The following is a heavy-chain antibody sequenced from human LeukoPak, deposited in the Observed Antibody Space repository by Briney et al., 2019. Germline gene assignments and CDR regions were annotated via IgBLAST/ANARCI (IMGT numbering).Heavy chain of an antibody. J-gene: IGHJ3*02. D-gene: IGHD6-19*01. CDR1: GYSFTTYW. V-gene: IGHV5-51*01. CDR2: IYPGDSDA. Sequence: GESLKISCKGSGYSFTTYWIAWVRQMPGKGLEWMGIIYPGDSDARYSPSFQGQVAISADKSSSTTYLLWSSLKASDTAVYYCARGVAEAGIGGRAFDIWGQGTRVTVSS. CDR3: ARGVAEAGIGGRAFDI.